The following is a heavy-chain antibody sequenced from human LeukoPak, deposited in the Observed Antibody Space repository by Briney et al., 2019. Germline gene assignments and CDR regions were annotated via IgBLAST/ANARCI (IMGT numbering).Heavy chain of an antibody. CDR2: IYYSGNT. D-gene: IGHD6-13*01. Sequence: SSETLSLTCTVSGGSISSSNYYWGWIRQPPGKGLEWIGSIYYSGNTYYNPSLKSRLTISVDTSRKQFSLKLSSVTAADTAVYYCARQYSSSYYYMDVWGKGTTITVSS. V-gene: IGHV4-39*01. CDR1: GGSISSSNYY. CDR3: ARQYSSSYYYMDV. J-gene: IGHJ6*03.